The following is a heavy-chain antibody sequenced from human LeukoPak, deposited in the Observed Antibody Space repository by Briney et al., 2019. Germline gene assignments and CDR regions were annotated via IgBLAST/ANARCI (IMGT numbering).Heavy chain of an antibody. J-gene: IGHJ4*02. V-gene: IGHV3-33*08. CDR2: IWEDGSNI. D-gene: IGHD6-19*01. CDR3: ARVGYNSGWYEY. CDR1: GFTFSSYA. Sequence: GGSLRLSCAASGFTFSSYAMSWVRQAPGKGLEWVAGIWEDGSNINYADSVKGRFTISRDNSKNTLYLQMNSLRAEDTAVYYCARVGYNSGWYEYWGQGTLVTVSS.